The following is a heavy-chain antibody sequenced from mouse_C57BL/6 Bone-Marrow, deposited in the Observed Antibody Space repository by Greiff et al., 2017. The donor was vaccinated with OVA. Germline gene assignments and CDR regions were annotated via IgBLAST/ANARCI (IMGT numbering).Heavy chain of an antibody. D-gene: IGHD3-1*01. CDR3: ARSGGY. CDR1: GYTFTSYG. J-gene: IGHJ2*01. Sequence: VQLQQSGAELARPGASVKLSCKASGYTFTSYGISWVKQRTGQGLEWIGEIYPRSGNTYYNEKFNGKATLTADKSSSTAYMELRSLTSEDSAVYFCARSGGYWGQGTTLTVSS. CDR2: IYPRSGNT. V-gene: IGHV1-81*01.